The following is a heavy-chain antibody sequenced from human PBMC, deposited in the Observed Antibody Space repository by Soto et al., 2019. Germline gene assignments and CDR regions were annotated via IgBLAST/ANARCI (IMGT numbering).Heavy chain of an antibody. CDR1: GGSINSGGYY. CDR3: AREGNLGRWIQPLDS. V-gene: IGHV4-31*03. CDR2: IYYSGST. Sequence: PSETLSLTCTVSGGSINSGGYYWSWIRQHPGKGLEWIGYIYYSGSTYYNPSLKSRVTISVDTSKNQFSLKLSSVTTADTAVYFCAREGNLGRWIQPLDSWGQGTLVTVSS. D-gene: IGHD2-2*03. J-gene: IGHJ4*02.